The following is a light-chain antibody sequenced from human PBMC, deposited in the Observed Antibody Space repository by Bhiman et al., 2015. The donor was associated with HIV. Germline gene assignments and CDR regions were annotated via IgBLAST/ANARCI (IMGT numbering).Light chain of an antibody. CDR3: QTWATGIQV. J-gene: IGLJ3*02. Sequence: QPVLTQSPSASASLGASVKLTCTLSNEHINSAIAWHQQQPEKSPRFLMTLFSDGTHNKGDGIPDRFSGSTSGAERFLTISSLQSEDEADYYCQTWATGIQVFGGGTKLTVL. CDR2: LFSDGTH. V-gene: IGLV4-69*01. CDR1: NEHINSA.